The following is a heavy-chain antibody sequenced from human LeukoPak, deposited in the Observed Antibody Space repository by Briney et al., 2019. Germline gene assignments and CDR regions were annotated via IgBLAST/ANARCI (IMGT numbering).Heavy chain of an antibody. V-gene: IGHV1-18*01. D-gene: IGHD2-2*02. J-gene: IGHJ4*02. Sequence: VASVKVSCKASGYTFTSYGISWVRQAPGQGLEWMGWISAYNGNTNYAQKLQGRVTMTTDTSTSTAYMELRSLRSDDTAVYYCARAQDIVVVPAAIPIGYFDYWGQGTLVTVSS. CDR3: ARAQDIVVVPAAIPIGYFDY. CDR2: ISAYNGNT. CDR1: GYTFTSYG.